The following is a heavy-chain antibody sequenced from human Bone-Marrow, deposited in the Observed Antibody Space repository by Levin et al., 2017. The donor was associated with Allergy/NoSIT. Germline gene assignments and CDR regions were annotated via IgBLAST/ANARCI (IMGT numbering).Heavy chain of an antibody. CDR3: AKDMSSSGWMFDAFDI. D-gene: IGHD6-19*01. CDR2: ISWNSGNI. V-gene: IGHV3-9*01. J-gene: IGHJ3*02. Sequence: GGSLRLSCAASGFTFDDYAMHWVRQAPGKGLEWVSGISWNSGNIGYADSVKGRFTISRDNAKNSLYLQMNSLRAEDTALYYCAKDMSSSGWMFDAFDIWGQGTMVTVSS. CDR1: GFTFDDYA.